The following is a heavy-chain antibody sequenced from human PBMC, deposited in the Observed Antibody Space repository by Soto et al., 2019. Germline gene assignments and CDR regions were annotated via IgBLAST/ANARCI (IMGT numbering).Heavy chain of an antibody. CDR3: ARHSGDSSLDY. D-gene: IGHD3-10*01. CDR2: IYYSGST. CDR1: GGSISSYY. V-gene: IGHV4-59*01. Sequence: TSETLSLTCTVSGGSISSYYWSWIRQPPGKGLEWIGYIYYSGSTNYNPSLKSRVTISVDTSKNQFSLKLSSVTAADTAVYYCARHSGDSSLDYWGQGTLVTVS. J-gene: IGHJ4*02.